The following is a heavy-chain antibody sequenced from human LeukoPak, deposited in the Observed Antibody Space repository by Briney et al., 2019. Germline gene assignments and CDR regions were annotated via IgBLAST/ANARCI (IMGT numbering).Heavy chain of an antibody. J-gene: IGHJ5*02. CDR1: GGSFSGYY. D-gene: IGHD2-15*01. Sequence: PSETLSLTCAVYGGSFSGYYWSWIRQPPGKGLEWIGEINHSGSTNYNPSLQSRATISADTSKNQFSLNLRSVIAADTAVYYCTRGLRLGYCSGGSCYYWFDPWGQGTRVTVSS. V-gene: IGHV4-34*01. CDR3: TRGLRLGYCSGGSCYYWFDP. CDR2: INHSGST.